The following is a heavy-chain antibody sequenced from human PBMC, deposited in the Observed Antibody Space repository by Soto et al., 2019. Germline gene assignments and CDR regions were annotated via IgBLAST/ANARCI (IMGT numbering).Heavy chain of an antibody. D-gene: IGHD1-26*01. V-gene: IGHV1-58*01. CDR3: ATHREGATYYFDY. Sequence: QMQLVQSGPEVKKPGTSVKVSCKASTFTFTSSAVQWVRQARGQRIEWIGWIVVGSGNTKYAQNFQACVTLTRYMSSGTAYLELSSLRSEDTAVYYCATHREGATYYFDYCGQITLLTVAS. CDR2: IVVGSGNT. CDR1: TFTFTSSA. J-gene: IGHJ4*02.